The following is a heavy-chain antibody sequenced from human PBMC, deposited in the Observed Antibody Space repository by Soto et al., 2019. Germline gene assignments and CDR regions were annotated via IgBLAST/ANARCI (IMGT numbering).Heavy chain of an antibody. V-gene: IGHV1-18*04. CDR1: GYTFTDYG. CDR3: AREYCSGNSCYGPDV. J-gene: IGHJ6*02. Sequence: ASVQVSCKASGYTFTDYGITWVRQAPGQGLEWMGWISAYNDNTKYAQKLQGRVTMTTDTSTSTVYMELRSLRSDETAVYYCAREYCSGNSCYGPDVWGQGTTVTVSS. CDR2: ISAYNDNT. D-gene: IGHD2-2*01.